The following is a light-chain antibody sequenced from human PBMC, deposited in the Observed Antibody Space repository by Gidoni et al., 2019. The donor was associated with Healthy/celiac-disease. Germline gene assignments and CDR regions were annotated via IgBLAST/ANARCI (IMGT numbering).Light chain of an antibody. CDR1: SLRSYY. J-gene: IGLJ2*01. V-gene: IGLV3-19*01. CDR2: GKN. CDR3: NSRDSSGNHLGV. Sequence: SSELTQDPAVSVALGQTVRITCPGDSLRSYYASWYQQKPGQAPVLVIYGKNNRPPWIPDRFSGSSSGNTASLTISGAQAEDEADYYCNSRDSSGNHLGVFGGGTKLTVL.